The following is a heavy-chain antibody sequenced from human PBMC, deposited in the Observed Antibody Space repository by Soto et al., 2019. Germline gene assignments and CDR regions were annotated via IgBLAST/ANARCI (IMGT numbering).Heavy chain of an antibody. CDR3: ARGIVVVPAAMRSGWFDP. CDR1: GGSISSSSYY. J-gene: IGHJ5*02. D-gene: IGHD2-2*01. Sequence: QLQLQESGPGLVKPSETLSLTCTVSGGSISSSSYYWGWIRQPPGKGLEWIGSIYYSGSTYYNPSLKSRVTISVDTSKNQFSLKLSSVTAADTAVYYCARGIVVVPAAMRSGWFDPWGQGTLVTVSS. V-gene: IGHV4-39*01. CDR2: IYYSGST.